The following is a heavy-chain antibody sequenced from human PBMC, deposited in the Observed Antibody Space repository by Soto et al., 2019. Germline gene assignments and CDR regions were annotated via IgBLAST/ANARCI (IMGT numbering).Heavy chain of an antibody. J-gene: IGHJ3*02. V-gene: IGHV1-8*01. D-gene: IGHD3-10*01. CDR1: GYTFTSYD. CDR2: MNPNSGNT. Sequence: QVQLVQSGAEVKKPGASVKVSCKASGYTFTSYDINWVRQATGQGLEWMGWMNPNSGNTGYAQKFQRRVTMTRNTSISTAYMELSSLRSEDTAVYSCARGIKYYYSGGDAFDIWGQGTMVTASS. CDR3: ARGIKYYYSGGDAFDI.